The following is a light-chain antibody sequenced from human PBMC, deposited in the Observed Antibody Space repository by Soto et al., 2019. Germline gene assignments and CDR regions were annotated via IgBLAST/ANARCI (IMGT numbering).Light chain of an antibody. CDR3: QQRSNWPPA. V-gene: IGKV3-11*01. J-gene: IGKJ5*01. CDR1: QSVSSY. CDR2: DAS. Sequence: EIVLTQSPATLSLSPGERAPLSFRASQSVSSYLAWYQQKPGQAPRLLIYDASNRATGIPARFSGSGSGTDFTLTISSLEPEDFAVYYCQQRSNWPPAFGQGTRLEIK.